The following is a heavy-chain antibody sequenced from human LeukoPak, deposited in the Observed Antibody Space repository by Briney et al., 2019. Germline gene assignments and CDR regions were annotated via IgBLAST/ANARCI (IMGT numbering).Heavy chain of an antibody. V-gene: IGHV4-30-2*01. Sequence: PSQTLSLTCTVSGGSISSGGYYWSWIRQPPGKGLEWIGYIYHSGSTYYNPSLKSRVTISVDRSKNQFSLKLSSVTAADTAVYYCARVNTWLRLTPDYWGQGTLVTVSS. CDR2: IYHSGST. D-gene: IGHD5-12*01. CDR3: ARVNTWLRLTPDY. J-gene: IGHJ4*02. CDR1: GGSISSGGYY.